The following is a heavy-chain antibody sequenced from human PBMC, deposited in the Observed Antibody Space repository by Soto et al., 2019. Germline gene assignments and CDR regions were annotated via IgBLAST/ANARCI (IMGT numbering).Heavy chain of an antibody. CDR3: ARESEDLTSNFDY. CDR1: GFTFTRYS. J-gene: IGHJ4*02. Sequence: GSLRLSCAASGFTFTRYSMNWVRQAPGKGLEWVSSISSTTNYIYYGDSMKGRFTISRDNAKNPLYLEMNSLRAEDTAVYYCARESEDLTSNFDYWGQGTLVTVSS. CDR2: ISSTTNYI. V-gene: IGHV3-21*06.